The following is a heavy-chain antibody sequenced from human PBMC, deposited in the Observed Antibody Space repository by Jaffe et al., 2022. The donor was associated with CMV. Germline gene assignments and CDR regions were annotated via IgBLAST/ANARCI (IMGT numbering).Heavy chain of an antibody. D-gene: IGHD3-3*01. J-gene: IGHJ6*02. CDR2: ISSSSSTI. Sequence: EVQLVESGGGLVQPGGSLRLSCAASGFTFSSYSMNWVRQAPGKGLEWVSYISSSSSTIYYADSVKGRFTISRDNAKNSLYLQMNSLRDEDTAVYYCARVGELRFLVYYYGMDVWGQGTTVTVSS. CDR3: ARVGELRFLVYYYGMDV. CDR1: GFTFSSYS. V-gene: IGHV3-48*02.